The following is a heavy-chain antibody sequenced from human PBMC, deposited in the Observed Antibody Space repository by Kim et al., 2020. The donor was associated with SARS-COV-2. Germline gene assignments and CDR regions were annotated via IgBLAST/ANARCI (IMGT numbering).Heavy chain of an antibody. D-gene: IGHD6-13*01. CDR3: ARVVAAAGQNWFDP. CDR2: IYYSGST. V-gene: IGHV4-59*01. CDR1: GGSISSYY. Sequence: SETLSLTCTVSGGSISSYYWSWIRQPPGKGLEWIGYIYYSGSTNYNPSLKSRVTISVDTSKNQFSLKLSSVTAADTAVYYCARVVAAAGQNWFDPWGQGTLVTVSS. J-gene: IGHJ5*02.